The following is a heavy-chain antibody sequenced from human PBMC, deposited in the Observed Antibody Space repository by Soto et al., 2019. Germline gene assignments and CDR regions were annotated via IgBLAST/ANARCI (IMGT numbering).Heavy chain of an antibody. J-gene: IGHJ6*02. V-gene: IGHV1-18*04. Sequence: QVHLVQSGAEVKKPGASVKVSCKASGYNFTNYDVNWVRQAPGQGLEWMGWINSYSGNTDYAQKFQGRVSLTTDTSTTTAYMELRSLRSDDTAVYYCARKPLAVGGLSYYGMDVWVQGTTVTVSS. CDR1: GYNFTNYD. CDR3: ARKPLAVGGLSYYGMDV. D-gene: IGHD6-19*01. CDR2: INSYSGNT.